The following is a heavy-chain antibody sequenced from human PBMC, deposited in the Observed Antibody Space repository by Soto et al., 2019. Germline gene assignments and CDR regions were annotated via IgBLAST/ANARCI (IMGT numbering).Heavy chain of an antibody. CDR1: GFTFSSYS. CDR2: ISSSSSYI. CDR3: ARDPYYDFWSGYYVYVYYYYYMDV. D-gene: IGHD3-3*01. J-gene: IGHJ6*03. Sequence: EVQLVESGGGLVKPGGSLRLSCAASGFTFSSYSMNWVRQAPGKGLEWVSSISSSSSYIYYADSVKGRFTISRDNAKNSLSLQMNSLRAEDTAVYYCARDPYYDFWSGYYVYVYYYYYMDVWGKGTTVTVSS. V-gene: IGHV3-21*01.